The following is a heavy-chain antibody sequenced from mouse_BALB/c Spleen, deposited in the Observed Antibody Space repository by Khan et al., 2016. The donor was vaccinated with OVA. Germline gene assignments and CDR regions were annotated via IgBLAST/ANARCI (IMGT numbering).Heavy chain of an antibody. CDR3: SSELRRYYAMDY. CDR1: GYSITRDYA. D-gene: IGHD4-1*01. CDR2: IPNSGST. V-gene: IGHV3-2*02. Sequence: EVQLQESGPGLVKPSQSLSLTCTVTGYSITRDYAWNWIRQFPGNKLEWMGYIPNSGSTNYNPSLKSRIYITRDTSKNQFLLNLHSVSTEYTATHYGSSELRRYYAMDYWRQGTSVTVAS. J-gene: IGHJ4*01.